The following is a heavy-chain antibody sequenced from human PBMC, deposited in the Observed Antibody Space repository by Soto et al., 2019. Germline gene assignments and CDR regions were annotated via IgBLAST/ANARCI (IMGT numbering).Heavy chain of an antibody. D-gene: IGHD3-16*01. CDR2: ISAYNGNT. V-gene: IGHV1-18*01. CDR3: ARALYDYVWGTPLRYYYYGMDV. CDR1: GYTFTSYG. Sequence: AAVKVSCKASGYTFTSYGISWVRQAPGQGXEWMGWISAYNGNTNYAQKLQGRVTMTTDTSTSTAYMELRSLRSDDTAVYYCARALYDYVWGTPLRYYYYGMDVWGQGTTVTVSS. J-gene: IGHJ6*02.